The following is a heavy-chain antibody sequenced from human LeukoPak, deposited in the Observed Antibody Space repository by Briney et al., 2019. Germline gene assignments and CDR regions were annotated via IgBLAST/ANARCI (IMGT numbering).Heavy chain of an antibody. Sequence: RSGGSLRLSCAASGFTFDDYGMSWVRQAPGKGLEWVSGINWNGGSTGYADSVKGRFTISRDNAKNSLYLQMNSLRAEDTALYYCAREKDYGDIPRLFDYWGQGTLVTVSS. CDR3: AREKDYGDIPRLFDY. J-gene: IGHJ4*02. V-gene: IGHV3-20*04. CDR2: INWNGGST. CDR1: GFTFDDYG. D-gene: IGHD4-17*01.